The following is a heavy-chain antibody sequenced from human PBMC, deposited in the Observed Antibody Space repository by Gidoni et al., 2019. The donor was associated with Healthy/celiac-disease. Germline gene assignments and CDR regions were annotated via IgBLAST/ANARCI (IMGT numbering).Heavy chain of an antibody. Sequence: EVQLVESGGGLIQPGGSLRLSWAASGFTASSNYMSWVRQATGKGLEWVSIIYSGGSTYYADSVKGRFTISRDNSKNTLYLQMNSLRAEDTAVYYCARGAYCGGDCYSGVGNWFDPWGQGTLVTVSS. CDR1: GFTASSNY. D-gene: IGHD2-21*02. V-gene: IGHV3-53*01. CDR3: ARGAYCGGDCYSGVGNWFDP. CDR2: IYSGGST. J-gene: IGHJ5*02.